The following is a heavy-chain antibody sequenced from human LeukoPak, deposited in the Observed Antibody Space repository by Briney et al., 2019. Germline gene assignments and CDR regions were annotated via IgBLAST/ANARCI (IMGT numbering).Heavy chain of an antibody. V-gene: IGHV4-34*01. CDR3: ARGPRYCSGGSCYQYYYYYMDV. J-gene: IGHJ6*03. Sequence: GSLRLSCAASGFTFSDYYMSWIRQPPGKGLEWIGEINHSGSTNYNPSLKSRVTISVDTSKNQFSLKLSSVTAADTAVYYCARGPRYCSGGSCYQYYYYYMDVWGKGTTVTVSS. D-gene: IGHD2-15*01. CDR2: INHSGST. CDR1: GFTFSDYY.